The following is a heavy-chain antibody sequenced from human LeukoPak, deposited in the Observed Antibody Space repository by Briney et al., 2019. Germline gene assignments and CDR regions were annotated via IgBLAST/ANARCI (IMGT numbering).Heavy chain of an antibody. J-gene: IGHJ4*02. CDR2: IYHSGST. CDR3: ARAPILGYCTNGVCSKRGYYFDY. D-gene: IGHD2-8*01. CDR1: GYSISSGYY. V-gene: IGHV4-38-2*02. Sequence: SETLSLTCTVSGYSISSGYYWGWIRQPPGKGLEWIGSIYHSGSTYYNPSLKSRVTISVDTSKNQFSLKLSSVTAADTAVYYCARAPILGYCTNGVCSKRGYYFDYWGQGTLVTVSS.